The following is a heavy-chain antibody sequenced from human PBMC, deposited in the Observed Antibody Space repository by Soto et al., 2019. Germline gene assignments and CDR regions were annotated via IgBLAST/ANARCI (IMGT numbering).Heavy chain of an antibody. J-gene: IGHJ5*02. Sequence: PSETLSLTCTVSGGSISSGGYYWSWIRQHPGKGLEWIGYIYYSGSTYYSPSLKSRVTISVDTSKNQFSLKLSSVTAADTAVYYCARESRGYCSSTSCYGNWFDPWGQGTLVTVSS. V-gene: IGHV4-31*03. D-gene: IGHD2-2*03. CDR2: IYYSGST. CDR1: GGSISSGGYY. CDR3: ARESRGYCSSTSCYGNWFDP.